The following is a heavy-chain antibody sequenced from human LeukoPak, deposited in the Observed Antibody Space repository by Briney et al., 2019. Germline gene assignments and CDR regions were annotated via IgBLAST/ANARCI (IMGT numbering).Heavy chain of an antibody. D-gene: IGHD1-1*01. Sequence: PGGSLRLSCAASGFTFRNYAMTWVRQAPGKGLEWVSDISGSADSTNYADSVKGRFTISRDNSKNILYLQMNSLRAEDTAIYYCTKITTGTVNYWGQGTLVTVSS. CDR3: TKITTGTVNY. J-gene: IGHJ4*02. CDR1: GFTFRNYA. CDR2: ISGSADST. V-gene: IGHV3-23*01.